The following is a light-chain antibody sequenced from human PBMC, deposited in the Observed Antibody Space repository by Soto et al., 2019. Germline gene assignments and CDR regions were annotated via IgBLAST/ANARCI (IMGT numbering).Light chain of an antibody. CDR1: QSVLYNSNNKTY. Sequence: DIVMTQFPDSLAVSLGERATINCKSSQSVLYNSNNKTYLAWYQQKPGQPPKLLIYWASTRESGVPDRFSGGGSGTDFTLTINSLQAEDVAVYFCQQYFSTPLTFGPGTKVDIK. CDR2: WAS. J-gene: IGKJ3*01. V-gene: IGKV4-1*01. CDR3: QQYFSTPLT.